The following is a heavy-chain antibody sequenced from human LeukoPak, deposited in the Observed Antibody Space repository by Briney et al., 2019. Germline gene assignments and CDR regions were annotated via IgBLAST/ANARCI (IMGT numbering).Heavy chain of an antibody. CDR2: IYTSGST. CDR3: ARIYYGSGSYYNGWFDP. D-gene: IGHD3-10*01. Sequence: PSETLSLTCTVSGGSISSYYWSWIRQPAGKGLEWIGRIYTSGSTNYNPSLKSRVTISVDTSKNQFSLKLSSVTAADTAVYYCARIYYGSGSYYNGWFDPWGQGTLVTVSS. CDR1: GGSISSYY. J-gene: IGHJ5*02. V-gene: IGHV4-4*07.